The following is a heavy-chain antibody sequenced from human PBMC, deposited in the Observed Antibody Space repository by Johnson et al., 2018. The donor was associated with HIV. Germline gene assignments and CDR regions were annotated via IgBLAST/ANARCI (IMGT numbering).Heavy chain of an antibody. D-gene: IGHD1-26*01. Sequence: VQLVESGGGLVQPGGSLRLSCAASGFTVSSNYMSWVRQAPGKGLEWVSVIYSGGSTYYADSVKGRFTISRDNSKNTLYLQMNSLRAEDTAVYYCARWGRWGLGDAFDIWGQGTMVTVSS. CDR2: IYSGGST. CDR3: ARWGRWGLGDAFDI. CDR1: GFTVSSNY. V-gene: IGHV3-66*01. J-gene: IGHJ3*02.